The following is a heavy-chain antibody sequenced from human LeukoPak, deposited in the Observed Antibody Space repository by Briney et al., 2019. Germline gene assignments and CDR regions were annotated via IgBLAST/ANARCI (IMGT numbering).Heavy chain of an antibody. V-gene: IGHV3-21*01. CDR1: GFSFSSPG. Sequence: GGSLRLSCTASGFSFSSPGMNWVCQAPGKGLEWVSSINGESTFKVYADSVKGRFTISRDNAKNSLYLQMDSLRAEDTAVYYCAKYQTGTWTSYDSSDIWGQGTLVTVSS. CDR2: INGESTFK. CDR3: AKYQTGTWTSYDSSDI. J-gene: IGHJ3*02. D-gene: IGHD1-7*01.